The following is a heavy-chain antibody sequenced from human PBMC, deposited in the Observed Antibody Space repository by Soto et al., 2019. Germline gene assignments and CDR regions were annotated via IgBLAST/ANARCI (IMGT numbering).Heavy chain of an antibody. CDR3: VRNSHWGSGTWNFDF. V-gene: IGHV3-72*01. Sequence: EVQLVESGGGLVQPGGSLRLSCAGSGFTLSDNYMDWVRQAPGQGLEWVGRTRNKANRDTTEYAASVKGRFTVSRDESMNSLHLQMNSMTTEDTAVYYCVRNSHWGSGTWNFDFWGQGTVVTVSS. D-gene: IGHD3-10*01. CDR2: TRNKANRDTT. J-gene: IGHJ4*02. CDR1: GFTLSDNY.